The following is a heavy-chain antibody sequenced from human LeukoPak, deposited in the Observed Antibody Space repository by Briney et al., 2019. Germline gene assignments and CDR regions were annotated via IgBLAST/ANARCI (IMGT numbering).Heavy chain of an antibody. Sequence: PGGSLRLSCAASGFTFDDYAMHWVRQAPGKGLEWVSGISWNSGNIGYADSVKGRFTISRDNAKNSLYLQMNSLRAEDTALYYCAKDRGYSGYRSLDYWGQGTLVTVSS. V-gene: IGHV3-9*01. J-gene: IGHJ4*02. D-gene: IGHD5-12*01. CDR1: GFTFDDYA. CDR3: AKDRGYSGYRSLDY. CDR2: ISWNSGNI.